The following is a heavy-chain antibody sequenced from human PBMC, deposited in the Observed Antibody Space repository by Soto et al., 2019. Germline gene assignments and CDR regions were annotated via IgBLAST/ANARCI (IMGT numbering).Heavy chain of an antibody. Sequence: EVQLLESGGGLVQPGGSLRLSCAASGFSFNNYAMNWVRQAPGQGLEWVSTISDSGSTYYADSVKGRFTISRDNSKNTLYLQMKSLRAEDTAVYFCAKDVVGHYCTPTSGLYFFHSWGRGTLVTVSS. CDR3: AKDVVGHYCTPTSGLYFFHS. V-gene: IGHV3-23*01. D-gene: IGHD2-8*01. CDR2: ISDSGST. J-gene: IGHJ4*02. CDR1: GFSFNNYA.